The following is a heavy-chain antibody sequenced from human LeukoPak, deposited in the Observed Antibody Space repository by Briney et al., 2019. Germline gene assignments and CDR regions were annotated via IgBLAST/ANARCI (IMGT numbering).Heavy chain of an antibody. J-gene: IGHJ4*02. CDR2: ISGSGGTK. V-gene: IGHV3-23*01. D-gene: IGHD3-10*01. CDR3: AKEGDYYGSGSYDF. CDR1: GFTFSSYA. Sequence: GGSLRLPCAASGFTFSSYAMSWVRQAPGKGLECVSAISGSGGTKYNEYSVKGRFTISRDNFKNTLYLQMNSLRAEDTAVYYCAKEGDYYGSGSYDFWGQGTLVTVSS.